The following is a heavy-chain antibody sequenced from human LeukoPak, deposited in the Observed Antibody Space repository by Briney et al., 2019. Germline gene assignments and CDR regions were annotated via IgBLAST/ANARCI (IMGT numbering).Heavy chain of an antibody. CDR3: ARMGQLLEY. D-gene: IGHD1-26*01. J-gene: IGHJ4*02. V-gene: IGHV3-33*01. CDR1: GFTFSSYG. Sequence: GGSLRVSCAASGFTFSSYGMHWVRQAPGKGLEWVAVIWYDGSNKYYADSVKGRFTISRDNSKNTLYLQMNSLRAEDTAVYYCARMGQLLEYWGQGTLVTDSS. CDR2: IWYDGSNK.